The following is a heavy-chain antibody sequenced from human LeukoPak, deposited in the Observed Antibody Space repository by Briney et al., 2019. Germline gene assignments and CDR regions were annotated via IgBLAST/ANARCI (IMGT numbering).Heavy chain of an antibody. CDR1: GFTFSSYG. Sequence: PGGSLRLSYAASGFTFSSYGVHWVRQAPGKGLEWVAVIWYDGSNKYYADSVKGRFTISRDNSKNTLYLQMNSLRAEDTAVYYCARVSTSSGWYGYFDYWGQGTLVTVSS. CDR3: ARVSTSSGWYGYFDY. D-gene: IGHD6-19*01. V-gene: IGHV3-33*01. J-gene: IGHJ4*02. CDR2: IWYDGSNK.